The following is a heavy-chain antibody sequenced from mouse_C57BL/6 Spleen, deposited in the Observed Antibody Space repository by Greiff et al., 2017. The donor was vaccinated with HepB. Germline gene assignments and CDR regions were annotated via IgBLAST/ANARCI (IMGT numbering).Heavy chain of an antibody. Sequence: VKVVESGAELVKPGASVKLSCKASGYTFTEYTIHWVKQRSVQGLEWIGWFYPGSGSIKYNEKFQDKATLTADKSSSTVYMELSRLTSEDSAVYFCARHEENYSLFGYWGQGTLVTVSA. CDR2: FYPGSGSI. CDR1: GYTFTEYT. J-gene: IGHJ3*01. V-gene: IGHV1-62-2*01. CDR3: ARHEENYSLFGY. D-gene: IGHD2-12*01.